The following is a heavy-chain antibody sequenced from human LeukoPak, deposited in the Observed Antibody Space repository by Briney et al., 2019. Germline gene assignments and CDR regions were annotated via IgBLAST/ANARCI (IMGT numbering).Heavy chain of an antibody. Sequence: PGGSLRLSRAASGFTFSSYTMNWVRQAPGKGLEWVALISYDGGNKYYADSVKGRFTISRDNSKNTLYLQMNSLRAEDTAVYYCARGGSGSYYYYFYYMDVWGKGTTVTVSS. V-gene: IGHV3-30-3*01. CDR2: ISYDGGNK. CDR1: GFTFSSYT. D-gene: IGHD3-10*01. CDR3: ARGGSGSYYYYFYYMDV. J-gene: IGHJ6*03.